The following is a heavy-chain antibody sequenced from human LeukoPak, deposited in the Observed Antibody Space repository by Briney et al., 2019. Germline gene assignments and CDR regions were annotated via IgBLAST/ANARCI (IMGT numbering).Heavy chain of an antibody. CDR1: GGSISNSNYY. CDR2: AYYSGTT. D-gene: IGHD6-19*01. CDR3: ARHSSSAWYYYFDY. Sequence: PSETLSLTCTVSGGSISNSNYYWGWIRQPPGKGLEWIGGAYYSGTTYYSPSLKSRVTISVDTSRNHFPLNLNSVTAADTAVYYCARHSSSAWYYYFDYWGQGSFVTVSS. J-gene: IGHJ4*02. V-gene: IGHV4-39*01.